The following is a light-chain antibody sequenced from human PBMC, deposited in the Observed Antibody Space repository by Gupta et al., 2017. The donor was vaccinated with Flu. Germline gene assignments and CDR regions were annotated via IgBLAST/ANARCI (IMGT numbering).Light chain of an antibody. Sequence: SLGERATINCKSSQSLLYNSNNKNYLAWYQQRPGQPPKLLIYWASTRESGVPDRFSGSGSGTDFTLTITSLQAEDVAVYYCQQEDSTPKTFGQGTKVEIK. CDR1: QSLLYNSNNKNY. CDR2: WAS. J-gene: IGKJ1*01. CDR3: QQEDSTPKT. V-gene: IGKV4-1*01.